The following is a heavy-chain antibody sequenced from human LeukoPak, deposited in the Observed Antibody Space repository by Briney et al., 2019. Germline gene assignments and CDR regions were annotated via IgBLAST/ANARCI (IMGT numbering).Heavy chain of an antibody. CDR2: IKQDGSEK. CDR1: GFTFSSYW. V-gene: IGHV3-7*01. D-gene: IGHD1-26*01. Sequence: PGGSLRLSCAASGFTFSSYWMSWVRQAPGKGLEWVANIKQDGSEKDYVDSVKGRFTISRDNAKNSLYLQMNSLRAEDTAVYYCARTDSGSYWMGGYWGQGTLVTVSS. CDR3: ARTDSGSYWMGGY. J-gene: IGHJ4*02.